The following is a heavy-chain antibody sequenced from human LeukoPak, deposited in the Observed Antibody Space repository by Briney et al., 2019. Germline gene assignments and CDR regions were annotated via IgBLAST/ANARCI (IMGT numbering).Heavy chain of an antibody. Sequence: PGGSLRLSCAASGFSFSDYDIHWVRLAPGKGLEWVTFIRYDGSNTYAESVKGRFTISRDNAKNSLYLQMNSLKTEDTAVYYCTRDQTPYYWGQGTLVTVSS. CDR2: IRYDGSNT. CDR1: GFSFSDYD. CDR3: TRDQTPYY. J-gene: IGHJ4*02. V-gene: IGHV3-30*02.